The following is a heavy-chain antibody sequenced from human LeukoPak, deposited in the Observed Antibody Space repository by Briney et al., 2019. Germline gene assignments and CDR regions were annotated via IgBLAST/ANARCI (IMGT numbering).Heavy chain of an antibody. CDR2: INPNSGDT. D-gene: IGHD6-6*01. Sequence: ASVKVSCKASGYTFTGYYMHWVRQAPGQGLGWMGWINPNSGDTNYAQRFQGRVTMTRDTSISTAYMELRRLRSDDTAVYYCAREEDDSSSSFYYWGQGTLVTVSS. CDR3: AREEDDSSSSFYY. CDR1: GYTFTGYY. V-gene: IGHV1-2*02. J-gene: IGHJ4*02.